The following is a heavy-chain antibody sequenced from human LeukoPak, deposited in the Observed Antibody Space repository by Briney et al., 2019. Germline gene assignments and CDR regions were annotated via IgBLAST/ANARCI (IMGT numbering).Heavy chain of an antibody. CDR3: ARGQWELLRRVIGLDY. CDR2: ISSSSSYI. Sequence: GGSLRLSCAASGFTFTSYSMNWVRQAPGKGLEWVSSISSSSSYIYYADSVKGRFTISRDNAKNSLYLQMNSLRAEDTAVYYCARGQWELLRRVIGLDYWGQGTLVTVSS. V-gene: IGHV3-21*01. CDR1: GFTFTSYS. D-gene: IGHD1-26*01. J-gene: IGHJ4*02.